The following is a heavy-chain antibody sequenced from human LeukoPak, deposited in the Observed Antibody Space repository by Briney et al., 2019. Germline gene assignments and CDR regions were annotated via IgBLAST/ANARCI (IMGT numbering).Heavy chain of an antibody. V-gene: IGHV4-59*01. D-gene: IGHD3-9*01. CDR3: ARSLRYFDWLSASYYYYYMDV. CDR2: IYYSGST. CDR1: GGSISRYY. J-gene: IGHJ6*03. Sequence: PSETLSLTCTVSGGSISRYYWSWIWQPPGKRLEWIGYIYYSGSTNYNPSLKSRVTISVDTSKNQFSLKLSSVTAADTTVYYCARSLRYFDWLSASYYYYYMDVWGKGTTVTISS.